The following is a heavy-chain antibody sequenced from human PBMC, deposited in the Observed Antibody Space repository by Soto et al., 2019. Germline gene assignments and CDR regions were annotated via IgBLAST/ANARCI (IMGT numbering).Heavy chain of an antibody. Sequence: GSLRLSCAASGFTLSNYDMHWVRQSLRKGLEWVSAIDTTGNTYYLDSVKGRFTISRDRARNSLYLQMNSLRVGDTAVYLCTRDIHGMDLWG. CDR3: TRDIHGMDL. J-gene: IGHJ6*01. CDR1: GFTLSNYD. V-gene: IGHV3-13*04. CDR2: IDTTGNT.